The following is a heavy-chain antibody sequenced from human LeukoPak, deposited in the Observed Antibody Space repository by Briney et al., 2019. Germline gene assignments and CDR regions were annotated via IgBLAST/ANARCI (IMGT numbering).Heavy chain of an antibody. J-gene: IGHJ4*02. CDR1: GFTFSSYA. CDR2: ISAGGAGT. CDR3: AKDLNVYYDSSGSTPGY. D-gene: IGHD3-22*01. V-gene: IGHV3-23*01. Sequence: GGSLRLSCAASGFTFSSYAMNWVRQAPGKGLEWVSTISAGGAGTYYADSVKGRFTISRDNSKNTLYLQMNSLRAEDTAVYYCAKDLNVYYDSSGSTPGYWGQGTLVTVSS.